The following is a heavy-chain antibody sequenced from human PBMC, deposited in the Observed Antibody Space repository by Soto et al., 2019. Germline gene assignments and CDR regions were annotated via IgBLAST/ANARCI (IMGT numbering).Heavy chain of an antibody. J-gene: IGHJ3*02. CDR2: ISGSGGTT. D-gene: IGHD2-15*01. CDR3: VKSSQSRSDVVNDVVDI. Sequence: EVQLLESGGGLEQPGGSLRISCIASGLTFRNYPMSWVRQVPGKGLEWVAGISGSGGTTYYADSVKGRFTISRDNSKDTVFLQIHSLRVWDTAVYYCVKSSQSRSDVVNDVVDIWGQGTMVSVSS. V-gene: IGHV3-23*01. CDR1: GLTFRNYP.